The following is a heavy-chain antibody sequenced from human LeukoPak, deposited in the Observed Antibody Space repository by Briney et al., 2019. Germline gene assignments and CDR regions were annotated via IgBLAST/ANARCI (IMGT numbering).Heavy chain of an antibody. CDR3: ARGVSGIVVVTPDDAFDI. CDR1: GGTFSSYA. Sequence: SVKVSCKASGGTFSSYAISGVGQAPGQGLAWVGGIIPIFGTANYAQKVQGRVTITADESTSTAYMELSSLRSEDTAVYYCARGVSGIVVVTPDDAFDIWGQGTMVTVSS. J-gene: IGHJ3*02. CDR2: IIPIFGTA. V-gene: IGHV1-69*13. D-gene: IGHD2-21*02.